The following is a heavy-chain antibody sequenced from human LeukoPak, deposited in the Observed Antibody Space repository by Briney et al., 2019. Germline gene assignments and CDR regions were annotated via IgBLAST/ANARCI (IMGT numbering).Heavy chain of an antibody. CDR1: GFTFSSYS. D-gene: IGHD2-15*01. CDR2: ISSSSSYI. CDR3: ARDTAPRILRRGAFDI. J-gene: IGHJ3*02. V-gene: IGHV3-21*01. Sequence: GGSLRLSCAASGFTFSSYSMNWVRQAPGKGLEWVSSISSSSSYIYYADSVKGRFTISRDNAKNSLYLQMNSLRAEDTAVYYCARDTAPRILRRGAFDIWGQGTMVTVSS.